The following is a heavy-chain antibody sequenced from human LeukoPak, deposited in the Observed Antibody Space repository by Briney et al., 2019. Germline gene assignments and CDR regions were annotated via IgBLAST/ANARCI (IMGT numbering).Heavy chain of an antibody. CDR1: GGTFSSYA. Sequence: GASVKVSCKASGGTFSSYAISWVRQAPGQGLEWMGGIIPIFGTANYAQKFQGRVTITADKSTSTAYMELSSLRSEDTAVYYCARALWVAAAGIPRYYYYYMDVWGKGTTVTVSS. D-gene: IGHD6-13*01. J-gene: IGHJ6*03. CDR3: ARALWVAAAGIPRYYYYYMDV. V-gene: IGHV1-69*06. CDR2: IIPIFGTA.